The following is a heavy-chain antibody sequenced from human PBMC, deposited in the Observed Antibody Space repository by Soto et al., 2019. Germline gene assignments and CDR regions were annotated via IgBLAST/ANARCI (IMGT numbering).Heavy chain of an antibody. CDR3: AGGRPRVTSHLGY. D-gene: IGHD2-21*02. CDR1: VGTCSSYA. J-gene: IGHJ4*02. V-gene: IGHV1-69*01. Sequence: HVQLVQSVAEVKKPWSSVKVSVKSSVGTCSSYAISCVRQAPGQGLEWMGGIIHIFGTAKYAQKFQGRVTLTADASTSTGYLELSSLSSEDPAVYYCAGGRPRVTSHLGYWGQGTLVTVSS. CDR2: IIHIFGTA.